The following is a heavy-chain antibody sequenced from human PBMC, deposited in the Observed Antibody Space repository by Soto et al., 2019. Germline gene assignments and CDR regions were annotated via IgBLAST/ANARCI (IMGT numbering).Heavy chain of an antibody. V-gene: IGHV4-4*08. CDR3: ASGAPSRY. CDR2: SYNSGTT. CDR1: GGSFSNYY. J-gene: IGHJ4*02. D-gene: IGHD4-17*01. Sequence: QMQLQESGPGLVKASETLSLTCSVSGGSFSNYYWGWIRQAPGKGLEWIGCSYNSGTTNYNPPLKSRVIISIESSKSTFSLRLNSATVADSAVYYWASGAPSRYWRQGVVVPVSS.